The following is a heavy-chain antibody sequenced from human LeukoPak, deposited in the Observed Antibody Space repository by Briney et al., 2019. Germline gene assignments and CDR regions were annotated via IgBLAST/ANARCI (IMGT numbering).Heavy chain of an antibody. J-gene: IGHJ3*02. Sequence: PSETLSLTCTVSGGSISSYYWSWIRQPPGKGLEWIGYIYYSGSTNYNPSLKSRVTISVDTSKNQFSLKLSSVTAADTAVYYCARVGDIVVVPAAIPSGAFDIWGQGTMVTVSS. CDR3: ARVGDIVVVPAAIPSGAFDI. CDR1: GGSISSYY. V-gene: IGHV4-59*01. CDR2: IYYSGST. D-gene: IGHD2-2*01.